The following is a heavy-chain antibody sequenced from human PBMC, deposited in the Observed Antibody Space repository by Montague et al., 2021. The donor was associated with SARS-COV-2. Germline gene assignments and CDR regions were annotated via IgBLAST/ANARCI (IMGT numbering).Heavy chain of an antibody. J-gene: IGHJ6*03. CDR3: ARLGDGVVPSPILGVGPYYSYYYMDV. CDR2: ISQSGNT. CDR1: GGSFSRYY. V-gene: IGHV4-34*01. D-gene: IGHD3-10*01. Sequence: SETLSLTCAVSGGSFSRYYWSWIRQPPGKGLEWIGEISQSGNTKYNPSLQSRVSISLDTSRNQFSLKVSSVPAADTAIYYCARLGDGVVPSPILGVGPYYSYYYMDVWGKGTTVTVSS.